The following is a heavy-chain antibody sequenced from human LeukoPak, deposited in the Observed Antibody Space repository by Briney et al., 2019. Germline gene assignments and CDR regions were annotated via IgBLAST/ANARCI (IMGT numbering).Heavy chain of an antibody. Sequence: GASVKVSCKASGYTFTSYAMNWVRQAPGQGLEWMGWINTNTGNPTYAQGFTGRFVFSLDTSVSTAYLQISSLKAEDTAVYYCARDSSSGWYVDDAFDIWGQGTMVTVSS. CDR1: GYTFTSYA. D-gene: IGHD6-19*01. CDR2: INTNTGNP. CDR3: ARDSSSGWYVDDAFDI. V-gene: IGHV7-4-1*02. J-gene: IGHJ3*02.